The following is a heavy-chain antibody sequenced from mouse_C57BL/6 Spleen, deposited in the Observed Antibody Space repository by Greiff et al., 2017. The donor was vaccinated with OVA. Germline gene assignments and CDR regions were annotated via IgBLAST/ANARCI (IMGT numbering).Heavy chain of an antibody. Sequence: QVHVKQPGAELVKPGASVKMSCKASGYTFTSYWITWVKQRPGQGLEWIGDIYPGSGSTNYNEKFKSKATLTVDTSSSTAYMQLSSLTSEDSAVYYCARRGGYYDFDYWGQGTTLTVSS. CDR1: GYTFTSYW. CDR2: IYPGSGST. D-gene: IGHD2-3*01. CDR3: ARRGGYYDFDY. J-gene: IGHJ2*01. V-gene: IGHV1-55*01.